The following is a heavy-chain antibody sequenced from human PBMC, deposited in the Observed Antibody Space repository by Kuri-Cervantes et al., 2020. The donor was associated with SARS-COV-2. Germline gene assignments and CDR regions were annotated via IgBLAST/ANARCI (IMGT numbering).Heavy chain of an antibody. D-gene: IGHD3-22*01. CDR2: ISYDGSNK. V-gene: IGHV3-30*18. J-gene: IGHJ4*02. Sequence: GESLKISCAASGFTFSSYAMNWVRQAPGKGLEWVAVISYDGSNKYYADSVKGRFTISRDNSKNTLYLQMNSLRAEDTAVYYCAKDSGYYDSSGYYRYWGQGTLVTVSS. CDR3: AKDSGYYDSSGYYRY. CDR1: GFTFSSYA.